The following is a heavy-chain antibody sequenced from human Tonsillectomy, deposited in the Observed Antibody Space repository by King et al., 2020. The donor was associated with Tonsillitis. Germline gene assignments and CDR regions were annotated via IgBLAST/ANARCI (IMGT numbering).Heavy chain of an antibody. CDR2: IYYRGST. CDR1: GGSISSGGYY. Sequence: VQLQESGPGLVKPSQTLSLTCTVSGGSISSGGYYWSWIRQHPGKGLEWIGDIYYRGSTYYNPSLKSRVTISVDTSKNQFSLKLSPVTAAVTAVYYCARDHWYYDSSGYDAFDIWGQGTMVTVSS. D-gene: IGHD3-22*01. V-gene: IGHV4-31*03. J-gene: IGHJ3*02. CDR3: ARDHWYYDSSGYDAFDI.